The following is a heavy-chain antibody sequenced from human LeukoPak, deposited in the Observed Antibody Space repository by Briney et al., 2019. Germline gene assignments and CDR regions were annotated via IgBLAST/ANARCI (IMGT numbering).Heavy chain of an antibody. CDR2: ISYDGSNK. J-gene: IGHJ3*02. Sequence: GGSLRLSCAASGFTFSSYAMHWVRQAPGEGLEWVAVISYDGSNKYYADSVKGRFTISRDNSKNTLYLQMNSLRAEDTAVYYCARGRLGAFDIWGQGTMVTVSS. CDR3: ARGRLGAFDI. V-gene: IGHV3-30-3*01. D-gene: IGHD3-16*01. CDR1: GFTFSSYA.